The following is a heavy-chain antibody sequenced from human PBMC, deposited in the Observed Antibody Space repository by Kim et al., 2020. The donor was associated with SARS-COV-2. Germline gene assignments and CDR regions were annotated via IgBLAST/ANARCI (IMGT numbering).Heavy chain of an antibody. CDR1: GGSISSYY. Sequence: SETLSLTCTVSGGSISSYYWSWIRQPPGKGLEWIGYIYYSGSTNYNPSLKSRVTISVDTSKNQFSLKLSSVTAADTAVYYCARGGPGGSYSDYWGQGTLVTVSS. CDR3: ARGGPGGSYSDY. D-gene: IGHD1-26*01. CDR2: IYYSGST. J-gene: IGHJ4*02. V-gene: IGHV4-59*01.